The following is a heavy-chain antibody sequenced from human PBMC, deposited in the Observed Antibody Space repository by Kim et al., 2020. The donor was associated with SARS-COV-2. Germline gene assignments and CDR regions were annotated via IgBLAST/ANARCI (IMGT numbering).Heavy chain of an antibody. CDR3: ARDLSGYFDS. V-gene: IGHV3-21*01. D-gene: IGHD5-12*01. CDR2: ISSSSSYI. J-gene: IGHJ4*02. CDR1: GFTFSRYS. Sequence: GGSLRLSCAASGFTFSRYSMNWVRQAPGKGLEWVSSISSSSSYIYYADSVKGRFTISRDNAKNSVYLQMNGLRADDTAEYNCARDLSGYFDSWGQGTLVT.